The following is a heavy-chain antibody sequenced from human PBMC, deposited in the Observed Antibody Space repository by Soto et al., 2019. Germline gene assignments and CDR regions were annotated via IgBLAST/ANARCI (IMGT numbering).Heavy chain of an antibody. J-gene: IGHJ4*02. V-gene: IGHV3-23*01. Sequence: EVQLLESGGGLEQPGGSLRLSCAVSGFIFSRYAMSWVRQAPGKGLEWVAGISGSGGSTYYADSVKGRFTVSRDNSKNTMFLQMNSLRADDTALYYCAKMSRVGSRWTDIVAEPSAIDYWGQGTLVTVSS. CDR1: GFIFSRYA. D-gene: IGHD2-2*01. CDR2: ISGSGGST. CDR3: AKMSRVGSRWTDIVAEPSAIDY.